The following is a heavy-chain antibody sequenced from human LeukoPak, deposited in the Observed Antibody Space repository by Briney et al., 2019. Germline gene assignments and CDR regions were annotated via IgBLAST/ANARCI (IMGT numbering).Heavy chain of an antibody. J-gene: IGHJ5*02. Sequence: SVKVSCKASGGTFSSYAISWVRQAPRQGREWMGRIIPVLSIATYAHKSQCRVTSTAVKSTSSAYMELSSLRSEDTAVYDGARDRLSPHTAMAPFDPWGQGTLVTVSS. D-gene: IGHD5-18*01. V-gene: IGHV1-69*04. CDR2: IIPVLSIA. CDR1: GGTFSSYA. CDR3: ARDRLSPHTAMAPFDP.